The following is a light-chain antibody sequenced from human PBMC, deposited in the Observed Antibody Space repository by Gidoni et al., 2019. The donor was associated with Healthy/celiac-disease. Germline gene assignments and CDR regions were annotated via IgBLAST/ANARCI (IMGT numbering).Light chain of an antibody. V-gene: IGLV3-1*01. CDR2: QDS. CDR1: KLGDKY. Sequence: SYELTQPPSVSVSPGQTASITCSGDKLGDKYACWYQQNPGQSPVLVIYQDSKRPSVIPERFSGSNSGNTATLTISGTQAMDEADYYCQAWDSSTFYVFGTGTKVTVL. CDR3: QAWDSSTFYV. J-gene: IGLJ1*01.